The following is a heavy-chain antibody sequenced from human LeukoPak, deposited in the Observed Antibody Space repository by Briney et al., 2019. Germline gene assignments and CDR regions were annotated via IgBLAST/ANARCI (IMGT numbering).Heavy chain of an antibody. CDR1: GGSISSSSYY. J-gene: IGHJ3*02. Sequence: PSETLSLTCTVSGGSISSSSYYWGWIRQPPGKGLEWIGSIYYSGSTYYNPSLKSRVTISVDTSKNQFSLKLSSVTAADTAVYYCARATGRRDAFDIWGQGTMVTVSS. CDR2: IYYSGST. V-gene: IGHV4-39*07. D-gene: IGHD3-10*01. CDR3: ARATGRRDAFDI.